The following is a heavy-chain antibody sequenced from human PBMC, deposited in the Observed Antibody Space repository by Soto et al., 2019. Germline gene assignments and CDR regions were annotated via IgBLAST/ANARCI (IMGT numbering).Heavy chain of an antibody. Sequence: QVQLQQWGAGLLKPSETLSLTCAVYGGSFSGYYWSWIRQPPGKGLEWIGEINHSGSTNYNPSLKGRVIISVETSKNQFSMNLSSVTAADTAVYYCAREWGNSSSWYDAFDIWGQGTMVTVAS. V-gene: IGHV4-34*01. D-gene: IGHD6-13*01. J-gene: IGHJ3*02. CDR3: AREWGNSSSWYDAFDI. CDR1: GGSFSGYY. CDR2: INHSGST.